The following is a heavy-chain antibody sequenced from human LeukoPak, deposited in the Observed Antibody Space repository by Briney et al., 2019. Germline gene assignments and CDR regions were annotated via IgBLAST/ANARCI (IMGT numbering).Heavy chain of an antibody. CDR2: IDPSDSYT. Sequence: GESLLISCQGSGYSFTSYWISWVRQLPGKGLEWMGRIDPSDSYTNYSPSFQGHVTISADKSISTAYLQWSSLKASDTAMYYCARQLYSGYDPDYWGQGTLVTVSS. CDR1: GYSFTSYW. D-gene: IGHD5-12*01. J-gene: IGHJ4*02. V-gene: IGHV5-10-1*01. CDR3: ARQLYSGYDPDY.